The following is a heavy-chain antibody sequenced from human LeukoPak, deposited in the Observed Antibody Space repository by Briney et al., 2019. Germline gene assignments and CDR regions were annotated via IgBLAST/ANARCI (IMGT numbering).Heavy chain of an antibody. CDR2: ISSSGSTI. CDR3: ARGTYYYDSSGHGAFDI. Sequence: GGSLRLSCEAPGFSFSSYEMNWVRQAPGKGLEWVSYISSSGSTIYYADSVKGRFTISGDNAKNSLYLQMNSLRAEDTAVYYCARGTYYYDSSGHGAFDIWGQGTMVTVSS. J-gene: IGHJ3*02. V-gene: IGHV3-48*03. D-gene: IGHD3-22*01. CDR1: GFSFSSYE.